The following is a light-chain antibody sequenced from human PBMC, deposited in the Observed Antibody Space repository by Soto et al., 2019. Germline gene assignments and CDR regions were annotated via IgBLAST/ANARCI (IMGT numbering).Light chain of an antibody. Sequence: DIQTTQSPSTLSASVGDRFTITCRASQSISTYLNWFQQRPGKAPKLLIYAASNLQTGVPSRFSGSGSGTDFTLTISSLQPEDFATYYCQQSYGIPRTFGQGTKVDIK. CDR3: QQSYGIPRT. CDR1: QSISTY. J-gene: IGKJ1*01. CDR2: AAS. V-gene: IGKV1-39*01.